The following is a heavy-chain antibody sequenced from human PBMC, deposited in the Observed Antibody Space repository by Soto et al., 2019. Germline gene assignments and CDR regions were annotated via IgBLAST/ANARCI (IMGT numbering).Heavy chain of an antibody. Sequence: ASVKVSCKASGGTFSSYAISWVRQAPGQGLEWMGGIIPIFGTANYAQKFQGRVTITADESTSTAYMELSSLRSEDTAVYYCATTGGSYYTQHLYGMDVWHQGTTGTVSS. V-gene: IGHV1-69*13. CDR1: GGTFSSYA. CDR2: IIPIFGTA. CDR3: ATTGGSYYTQHLYGMDV. D-gene: IGHD3-10*01. J-gene: IGHJ6*02.